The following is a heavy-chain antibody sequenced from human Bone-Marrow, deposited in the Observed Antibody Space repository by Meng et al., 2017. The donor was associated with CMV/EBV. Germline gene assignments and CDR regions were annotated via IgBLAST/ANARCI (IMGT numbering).Heavy chain of an antibody. J-gene: IGHJ3*01. CDR2: ISYDGSIK. CDR3: AREITIVGVVIMWYDYFDF. V-gene: IGHV3-30*04. Sequence: GESLKISCAASGFTFSSYSMHWVRQAPGKGLEWVAVISYDGSIKKYADSVEGRFTISSDNSKNTMYLQMNSLRAEDTAVYYCAREITIVGVVIMWYDYFDFWGQGTMVTVSS. D-gene: IGHD3-3*01. CDR1: GFTFSSYS.